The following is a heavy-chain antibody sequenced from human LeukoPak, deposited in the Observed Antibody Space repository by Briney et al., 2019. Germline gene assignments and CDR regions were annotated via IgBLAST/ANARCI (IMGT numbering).Heavy chain of an antibody. CDR2: IYSGGST. D-gene: IGHD3-22*01. CDR3: AKRGAYYYDSSGYYLDAFDI. V-gene: IGHV3-53*01. CDR1: GFTVSSNY. J-gene: IGHJ3*02. Sequence: GGSLRLSCAASGFTVSSNYMSWVRQAPGKGLEWVAVIYSGGSTYYADSVKGRFTISRDNSKNTLYLQMNSLRAEDTAVYYCAKRGAYYYDSSGYYLDAFDIWGQGTMVTVSS.